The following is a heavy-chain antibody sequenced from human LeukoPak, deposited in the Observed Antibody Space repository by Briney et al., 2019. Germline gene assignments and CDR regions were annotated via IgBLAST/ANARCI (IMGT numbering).Heavy chain of an antibody. CDR1: GDSISSGDYY. D-gene: IGHD3-10*01. Sequence: SETLSLTCTVSGDSISSGDYYWSWIRQPAGKGLEWIGRISSSGSTNYNPSLKSRVTISVDTSKNQFSLKLSSVTAADTAVYYCARAGMVRGVIITTTVYFDYWGQGTLVTVSS. V-gene: IGHV4-61*02. J-gene: IGHJ4*02. CDR2: ISSSGST. CDR3: ARAGMVRGVIITTTVYFDY.